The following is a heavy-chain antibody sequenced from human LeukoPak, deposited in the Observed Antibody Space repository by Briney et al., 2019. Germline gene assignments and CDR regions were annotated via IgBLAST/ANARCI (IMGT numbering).Heavy chain of an antibody. Sequence: SETLSLTCAVFGGSFSDYSSAWIRQTPGRGLEWIGELNHSGSPTYYPSLKGRVRISVDTSKTQLSLKVRSVTAADAAIYCCARGRFSRTYSGDYLYYGMDVWGTGTTVIVSS. V-gene: IGHV4-34*01. CDR1: GGSFSDYS. CDR3: ARGRFSRTYSGDYLYYGMDV. CDR2: LNHSGSP. J-gene: IGHJ6*04. D-gene: IGHD1-26*01.